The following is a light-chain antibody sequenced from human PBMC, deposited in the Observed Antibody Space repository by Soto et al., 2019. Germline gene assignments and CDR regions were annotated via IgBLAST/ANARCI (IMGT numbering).Light chain of an antibody. J-gene: IGKJ4*02. CDR2: DAS. Sequence: EIVLTQSPGTLSLSPGERATLSCRASQSVSSSYLAWYQQIPGQAPRLLIYDASRRAPAIPDRFSGRGPETDFPLTVRTLEPEDFAVYYCQRYGSSVTFGGGTKVEMK. V-gene: IGKV3-20*01. CDR3: QRYGSSVT. CDR1: QSVSSSY.